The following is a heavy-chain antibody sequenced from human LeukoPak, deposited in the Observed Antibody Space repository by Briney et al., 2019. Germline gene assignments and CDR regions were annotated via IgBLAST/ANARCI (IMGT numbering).Heavy chain of an antibody. D-gene: IGHD6-6*01. CDR3: ARESSIAARPAWNLGY. V-gene: IGHV1-2*06. J-gene: IGHJ4*02. CDR1: GYTFTVYY. CDR2: INPNSGGT. Sequence: ASVKVCCKASGYTFTVYYMHWVRQAPGQGLEWMGRINPNSGGTNYAQKFQGRVTMTRDTSISTAYMELSRLRSDDTAVYYCARESSIAARPAWNLGYWGQGTLVTVSS.